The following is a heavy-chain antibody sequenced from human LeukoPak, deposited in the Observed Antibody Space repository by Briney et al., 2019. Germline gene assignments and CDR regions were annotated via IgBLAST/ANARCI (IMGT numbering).Heavy chain of an antibody. D-gene: IGHD2-15*01. J-gene: IGHJ4*02. CDR1: GRFFSGYY. Sequence: SETLSLTCAVYGRFFSGYYWNWLRQPPGKGLEWIGEIDHSGSTNYNPSLKSRVTISIDTSKNQFSLKLSSVTAADTAAFYCARVSDLGFFDYWGQGTLVTVSS. CDR2: IDHSGST. CDR3: ARVSDLGFFDY. V-gene: IGHV4-34*01.